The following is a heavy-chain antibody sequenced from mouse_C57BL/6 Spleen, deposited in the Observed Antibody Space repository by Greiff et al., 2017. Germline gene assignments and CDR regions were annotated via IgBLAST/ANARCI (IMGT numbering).Heavy chain of an antibody. CDR3: ARERPYGNPFAY. CDR1: GYSITSGYY. J-gene: IGHJ3*01. V-gene: IGHV3-6*01. D-gene: IGHD1-1*01. CDR2: ISYDGSN. Sequence: EVQLQESGPGLVKPSQSLSLTCSVTGYSITSGYYWYWIRKFPGNKLEWMGYISYDGSNNYNPSLKNRISITRDTSNNQFFLKLNSVTTEDTATYYCARERPYGNPFAYWGQGTLVTVSA.